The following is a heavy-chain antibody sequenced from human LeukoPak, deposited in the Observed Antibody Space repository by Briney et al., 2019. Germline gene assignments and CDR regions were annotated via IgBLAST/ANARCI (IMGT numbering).Heavy chain of an antibody. V-gene: IGHV1-18*01. CDR2: ISAYNGNT. D-gene: IGHD4-17*01. Sequence: ASVKVSCKATGYTFTSYGISWVRQAPGQGLEWMGWISAYNGNTNYAQKLQGRVTMTTDTSTSTAYMELRSLRSDDTAVYYCARGLTTVTTSGWFDPWGQGTPVTVSS. J-gene: IGHJ5*02. CDR1: GYTFTSYG. CDR3: ARGLTTVTTSGWFDP.